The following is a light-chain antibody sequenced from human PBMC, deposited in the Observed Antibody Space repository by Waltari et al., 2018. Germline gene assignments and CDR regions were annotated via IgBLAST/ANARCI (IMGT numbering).Light chain of an antibody. Sequence: DVGLTQSPVSLLVTLGQPSSISFRSSRSLLHSNGNTYLHWFHQRPGQSPRRLFYQVSNRDPGVPDRFSVSGSGTDFTLKISRVEAEDVGMYYCMQGTYGPNTFGGGTKVEIK. CDR3: MQGTYGPNT. CDR1: RSLLHSNGNTY. V-gene: IGKV2-30*02. J-gene: IGKJ4*01. CDR2: QVS.